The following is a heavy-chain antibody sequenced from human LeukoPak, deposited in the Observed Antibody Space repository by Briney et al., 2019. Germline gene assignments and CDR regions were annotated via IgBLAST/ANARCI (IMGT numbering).Heavy chain of an antibody. Sequence: HVASVKVSCKASGYTFTSYDINWVRQATGQGLEWMGWMNPNSGNTGYAKKFQGRVTMTRKTSISTAYMELRSLRSEDTAVYYCARPPRLRTYYDFWSGYSKYYYMDVWGKGTTVTVSS. CDR2: MNPNSGNT. CDR1: GYTFTSYD. J-gene: IGHJ6*03. V-gene: IGHV1-8*01. D-gene: IGHD3-3*01. CDR3: ARPPRLRTYYDFWSGYSKYYYMDV.